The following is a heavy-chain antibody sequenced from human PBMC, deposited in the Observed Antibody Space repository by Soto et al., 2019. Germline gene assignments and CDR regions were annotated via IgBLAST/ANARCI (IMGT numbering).Heavy chain of an antibody. CDR3: AIHRSSVSYYQPLDY. V-gene: IGHV1-69*02. CDR1: GGTFSSYT. D-gene: IGHD3-10*01. Sequence: QVQLVQSGAEVKKPGSSVKVSCKASGGTFSSYTISWVRQAPGQGLEWMGRIIPILGIANYAQKFQGRVTITADKPTSTAYIERSSLRSEYTAVYYCAIHRSSVSYYQPLDYWGQGTLVTVSS. J-gene: IGHJ4*02. CDR2: IIPILGIA.